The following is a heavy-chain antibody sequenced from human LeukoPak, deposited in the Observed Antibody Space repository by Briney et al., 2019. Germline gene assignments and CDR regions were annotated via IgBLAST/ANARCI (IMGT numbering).Heavy chain of an antibody. CDR2: INPHSGGT. J-gene: IGHJ4*02. CDR1: GYTFTGYY. Sequence: ASVKVSCKASGYTFTGYYIHWVRQAPGQGLEWMGWINPHSGGTSYAQKFQGKVSMTRDTSISTAYMELSSLRSDDTAVYYCARADWNYANYWGQGTLVTVSS. D-gene: IGHD1-7*01. V-gene: IGHV1-2*02. CDR3: ARADWNYANY.